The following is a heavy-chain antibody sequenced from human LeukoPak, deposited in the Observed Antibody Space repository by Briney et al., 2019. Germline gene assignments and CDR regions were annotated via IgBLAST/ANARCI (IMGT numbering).Heavy chain of an antibody. Sequence: GGSLRLSCAASGFTFTIFGLNWVRQAPGKGPEWVSYIDARSGITYYADSVQGRFTLSRDNARESVFLQMDSLRVDDTAVYYCARTYDFGRGPPGDAFDDWGPGTWVIVSS. V-gene: IGHV3-48*01. J-gene: IGHJ3*01. CDR3: ARTYDFGRGPPGDAFDD. CDR1: GFTFTIFG. D-gene: IGHD3-3*01. CDR2: IDARSGIT.